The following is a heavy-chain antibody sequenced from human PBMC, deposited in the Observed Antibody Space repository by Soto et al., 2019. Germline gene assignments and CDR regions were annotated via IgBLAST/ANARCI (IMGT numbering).Heavy chain of an antibody. CDR3: ARGRASGSYYLLDY. V-gene: IGHV1-8*01. CDR1: GNTFTGYD. D-gene: IGHD3-10*01. Sequence: ASVKVSCKASGNTFTGYDINWVRQATGHGLEWMGWINPNSGNIGYAQKFQGRVTMTRDTAIRTAYMEVSRLRSDDTAVYYRARGRASGSYYLLDYWGQGTLVTVSS. J-gene: IGHJ4*02. CDR2: INPNSGNI.